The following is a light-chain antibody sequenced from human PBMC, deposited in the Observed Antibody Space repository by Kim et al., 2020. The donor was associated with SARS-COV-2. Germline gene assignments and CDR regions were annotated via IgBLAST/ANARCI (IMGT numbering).Light chain of an antibody. J-gene: IGKJ2*01. V-gene: IGKV3-15*01. CDR1: QYISHN. CDR3: QEYSNWPPYT. CDR2: GAS. Sequence: VPLGERATLSCRASQYISHNLAWYQQKPGQAPRLLIHGASTRATGIPARFSGSGSGTEFTLTISSLQSEDFAVYYCQEYSNWPPYTFGQGTKLEI.